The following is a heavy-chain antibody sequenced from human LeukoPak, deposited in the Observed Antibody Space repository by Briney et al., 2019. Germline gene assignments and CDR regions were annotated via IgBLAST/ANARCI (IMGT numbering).Heavy chain of an antibody. CDR2: IYYSGST. V-gene: IGHV4-59*11. J-gene: IGHJ4*02. Sequence: SETLSLTCTVSGGSISSHYWSWIRQPPGKGLEWIGYIYYSGSTNYNPSLKSRVTISVDTSKNQFSLKLSSVTAADTAVYYCARITGSWGQGTLVTLSS. D-gene: IGHD1-14*01. CDR1: GGSISSHY. CDR3: ARITGS.